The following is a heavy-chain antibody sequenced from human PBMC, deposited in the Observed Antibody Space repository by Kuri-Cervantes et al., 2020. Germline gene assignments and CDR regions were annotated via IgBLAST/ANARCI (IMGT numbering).Heavy chain of an antibody. CDR2: IYYSGRT. CDR1: GDSISSSSYY. V-gene: IGHV4-39*07. Sequence: SETLSLTCTVSGDSISSSSYYWGWIRQPPGKGLEWIGSIYYSGRTYYNPSLKSRVTISVDTSKNQFSLKLSSVTAADTAVYYCARGRYCSGGSCSGGVDYWGQGTPVTVSS. D-gene: IGHD2-15*01. CDR3: ARGRYCSGGSCSGGVDY. J-gene: IGHJ4*02.